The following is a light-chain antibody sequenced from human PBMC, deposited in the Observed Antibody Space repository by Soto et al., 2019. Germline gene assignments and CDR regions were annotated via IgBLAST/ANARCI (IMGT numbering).Light chain of an antibody. CDR2: KAS. Sequence: DIQMTQSPSTLSASVGDRVTITFLASQSIDSWLAWYQHKPGKAPKLLIYKASSLESGVPSRFSGGGIGAEFSLSISSLQPDDFATYYCQQYSTYPYIFGQGTKVDIK. V-gene: IGKV1-5*03. CDR1: QSIDSW. J-gene: IGKJ2*01. CDR3: QQYSTYPYI.